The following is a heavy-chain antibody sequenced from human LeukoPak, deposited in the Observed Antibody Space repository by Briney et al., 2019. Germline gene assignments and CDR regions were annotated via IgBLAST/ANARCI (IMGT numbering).Heavy chain of an antibody. J-gene: IGHJ6*03. CDR2: IYTSGGT. CDR1: GGSISSGSYS. V-gene: IGHV4-61*09. D-gene: IGHD4-11*01. CDR3: ARGGFYNNFYYYMDV. Sequence: SETLSLTCTVSGGSISSGSYSWTWLRQPAGKGLECIGHIYTSGGTNYNPSLESRVTISVDTSKNQFSLNLSSVTAADTAVYYCARGGFYNNFYYYMDVWGTGTTVTVSS.